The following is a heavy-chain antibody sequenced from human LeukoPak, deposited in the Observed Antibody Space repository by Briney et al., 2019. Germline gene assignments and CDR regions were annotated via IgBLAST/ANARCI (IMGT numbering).Heavy chain of an antibody. D-gene: IGHD3-9*01. CDR1: GFTLSNAW. V-gene: IGHV3-15*01. CDR3: TTFYDVLTGSLGRDY. Sequence: PGGSLRLSCAASGFTLSNAWMSGVRQAPRRGLEWGGGIKIKTEAGTTDYAAPVKGRYTISRDDSKNTLSLQMTSLKTEDTAGYYCTTFYDVLTGSLGRDYWGQGPLVTVSS. CDR2: IKIKTEAGTT. J-gene: IGHJ4*02.